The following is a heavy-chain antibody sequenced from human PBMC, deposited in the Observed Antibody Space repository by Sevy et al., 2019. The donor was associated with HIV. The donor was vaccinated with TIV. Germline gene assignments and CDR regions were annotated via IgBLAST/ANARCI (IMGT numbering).Heavy chain of an antibody. Sequence: GGSLRLSCAASGFTFSRHVMSWVRQAPGKGLEWVALISQTYDGSKKYYIDSVQGRFTISRDNSKNTLYLQMDSLRPEDTAVYYCARDNSGYFFFDYWGQGTLVTVSS. V-gene: IGHV3-30-3*01. CDR1: GFTFSRHV. CDR2: ISQTYDGSKK. CDR3: ARDNSGYFFFDY. J-gene: IGHJ4*02. D-gene: IGHD3-22*01.